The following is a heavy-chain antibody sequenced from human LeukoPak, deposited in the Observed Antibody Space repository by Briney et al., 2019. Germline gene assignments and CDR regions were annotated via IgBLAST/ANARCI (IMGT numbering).Heavy chain of an antibody. CDR3: ARHRVYGGNSWYFDL. D-gene: IGHD4-23*01. V-gene: IGHV4-59*01. Sequence: PSETLSLTCTVSVGPISSYYWSWIRQPPGKGLGWIGYIYYSGSTNYNPSLKSRVTISVDTSKNQFSLKLSSVTAADTAVYYCARHRVYGGNSWYFDLWGRGTLVTVSS. J-gene: IGHJ2*01. CDR1: VGPISSYY. CDR2: IYYSGST.